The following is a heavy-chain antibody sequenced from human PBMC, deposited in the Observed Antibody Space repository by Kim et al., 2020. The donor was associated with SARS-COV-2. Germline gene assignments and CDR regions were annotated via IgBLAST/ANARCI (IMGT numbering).Heavy chain of an antibody. V-gene: IGHV4-34*01. J-gene: IGHJ6*02. CDR1: GGSFSGYY. CDR3: ARGERSGKWLVLNGMDV. CDR2: INHSGST. Sequence: SETLSLTCAVYGGSFSGYYWSWIRQPPGKGLEWIGEINHSGSTNYNPSLKSRVTISVDTSKNQFSLKLSSVTAADTAVYYCARGERSGKWLVLNGMDVWGQGTTVTVSS. D-gene: IGHD6-19*01.